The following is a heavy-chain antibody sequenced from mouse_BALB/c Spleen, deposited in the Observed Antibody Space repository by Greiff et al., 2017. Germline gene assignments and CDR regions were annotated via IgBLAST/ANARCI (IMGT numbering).Heavy chain of an antibody. D-gene: IGHD2-3*01. J-gene: IGHJ2*01. CDR1: GFTFSSFG. CDR2: ISSGSSTI. CDR3: ARDGYYFYCDY. V-gene: IGHV5-17*02. Sequence: DVQLVESGGGLVQPGGSRKLSCAASGFTFSSFGMHWVRQAPEKGLEWVAYISSGSSTIYYADTVKGRFTISRDNPKNTLFLQMTSLRSEDTAMYYCARDGYYFYCDYWGQGTTLTVSS.